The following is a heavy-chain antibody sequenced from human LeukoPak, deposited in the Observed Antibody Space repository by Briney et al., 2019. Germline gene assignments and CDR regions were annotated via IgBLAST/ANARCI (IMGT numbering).Heavy chain of an antibody. J-gene: IGHJ4*02. Sequence: SSETLSLTCTVSGGSISSGGYYWSWIRQHPGKGLEWIGYIYYSGSTYYNPSLKSRVTISVDTSKNQFSLKLSSVTAADTAVYYCARLTTVILYFDYWGQGTLVTVSS. V-gene: IGHV4-31*03. CDR2: IYYSGST. D-gene: IGHD4-17*01. CDR3: ARLTTVILYFDY. CDR1: GGSISSGGYY.